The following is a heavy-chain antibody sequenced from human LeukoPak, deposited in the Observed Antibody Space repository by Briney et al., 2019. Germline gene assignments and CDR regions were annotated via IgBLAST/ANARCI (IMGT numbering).Heavy chain of an antibody. V-gene: IGHV1-3*03. CDR2: INAGNGNT. CDR3: ARVIATGYYYYFEY. J-gene: IGHJ4*02. Sequence: ASVKVSCKASGYTFTTYAMHWVRQAPGQRLEWMGWINAGNGNTKYSQQFQGRVTITSDTSASTAYMELSSLRSEDMAVYYCARVIATGYYYYFEYWGQGTLVTVSS. CDR1: GYTFTTYA. D-gene: IGHD3-22*01.